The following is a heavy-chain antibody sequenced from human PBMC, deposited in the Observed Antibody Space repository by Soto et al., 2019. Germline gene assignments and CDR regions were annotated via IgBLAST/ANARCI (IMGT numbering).Heavy chain of an antibody. V-gene: IGHV4-30-2*01. Sequence: QLQLQESGSRLVKPSQTLSLTCAVSGGSISSGGYSWSWIRQPPGKGLEWIGYIYHSGSTYYNPSLKSRVTISVDRSKNQFSLKLSSVTAADTAVYYCARGLNTAAALDYWGQGTLVTVSS. CDR2: IYHSGST. CDR3: ARGLNTAAALDY. D-gene: IGHD6-13*01. J-gene: IGHJ4*02. CDR1: GGSISSGGYS.